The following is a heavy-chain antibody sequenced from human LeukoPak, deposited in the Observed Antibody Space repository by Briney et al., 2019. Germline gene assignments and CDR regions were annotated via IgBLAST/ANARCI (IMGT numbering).Heavy chain of an antibody. J-gene: IGHJ4*02. D-gene: IGHD1-26*01. CDR3: ASEVGAGGSDY. V-gene: IGHV4-30-2*01. CDR2: IYHSGST. Sequence: SETLSLTCTVSGGSISSGGYYWSWIRQPPGKGLEWIGYIYHSGSTYYNPSLKSRVTISVDRSKNQFSLKLSSVTAADTAVYYCASEVGAGGSDYWGQGTLVTVSS. CDR1: GGSISSGGYY.